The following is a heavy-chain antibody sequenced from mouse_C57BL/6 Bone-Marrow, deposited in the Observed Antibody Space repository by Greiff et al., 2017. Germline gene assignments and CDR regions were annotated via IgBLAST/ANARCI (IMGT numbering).Heavy chain of an antibody. CDR3: TARSNYGDY. CDR1: GFTFSNYW. Sequence: EVKVEESGGGLVQPGGSMKLSCVASGFTFSNYWMNWVRQSPEKGLEWVAQIRLKSDNYATHYAESVKGRFTISRDDSKSSVYLQMNNLSAEDTVIYYCTARSNYGDYWGQGTTLTVSS. CDR2: IRLKSDNYAT. V-gene: IGHV6-3*01. J-gene: IGHJ2*01. D-gene: IGHD5-1*01.